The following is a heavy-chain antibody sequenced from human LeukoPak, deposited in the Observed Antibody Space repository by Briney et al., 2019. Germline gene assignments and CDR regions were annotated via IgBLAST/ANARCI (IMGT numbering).Heavy chain of an antibody. Sequence: GGSLRLSCAASGFRSSRYAMSWVRQAPGKGLEWVSAISSSGSNTNYANSVKGRFIISRENSKNTLYLQMNSLRAEGTAIYYCAKALTDELMSRSHYDFWSGYHPSGTVYYYMDVWGKGTTVTVSS. V-gene: IGHV3-23*01. J-gene: IGHJ6*03. CDR3: AKALTDELMSRSHYDFWSGYHPSGTVYYYMDV. D-gene: IGHD3-3*01. CDR2: ISSSGSNT. CDR1: GFRSSRYA.